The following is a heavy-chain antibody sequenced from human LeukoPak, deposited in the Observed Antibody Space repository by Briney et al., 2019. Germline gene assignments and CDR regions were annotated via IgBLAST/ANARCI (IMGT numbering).Heavy chain of an antibody. V-gene: IGHV3-30*04. J-gene: IGHJ4*02. CDR3: ARGIAAAGLDY. D-gene: IGHD6-25*01. Sequence: PGRSLRLSCAAPGFTFRNYSIHWFRQAPPKELQGVAVISYDGSNKYYADSVKGRFTISRDNSKNTLYLQMNSLRAEDTSVYYCARGIAAAGLDYWGQGTLVTVSS. CDR1: GFTFRNYS. CDR2: ISYDGSNK.